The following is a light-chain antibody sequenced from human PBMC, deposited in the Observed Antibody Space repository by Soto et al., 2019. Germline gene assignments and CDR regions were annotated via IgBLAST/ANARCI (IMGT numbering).Light chain of an antibody. CDR2: DAS. J-gene: IGKJ4*01. CDR3: QQRSNWPRLT. V-gene: IGKV3-11*01. Sequence: EIVLTQSPATLSLSPGERATLSCRASQSVSSYLAWYQQKPGQAPRLLIYDASNRATGIPARFSGSGSGTGFTLTISRLRPEDFAVYYCQQRSNWPRLTFGGGTKVEIK. CDR1: QSVSSY.